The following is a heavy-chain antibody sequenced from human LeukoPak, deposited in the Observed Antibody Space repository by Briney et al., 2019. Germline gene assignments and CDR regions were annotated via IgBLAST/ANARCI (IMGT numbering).Heavy chain of an antibody. CDR2: IYSGGST. V-gene: IGHV3-66*01. CDR3: ARTTVFAVVARSYYCGMDV. CDR1: GFTVINSY. Sequence: GGSLRLSCAASGFTVINSYMSWVRQAPGKGLEWVSTIYSGGSTYDADSVTGRFTISRDNSRNTLYLQMNSLRVEDTAVYYCARTTVFAVVARSYYCGMDVWGQGTPVTVSS. J-gene: IGHJ6*02. D-gene: IGHD3-3*01.